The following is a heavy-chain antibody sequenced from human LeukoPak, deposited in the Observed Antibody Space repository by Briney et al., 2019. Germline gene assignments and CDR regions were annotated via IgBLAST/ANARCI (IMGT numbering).Heavy chain of an antibody. CDR1: GPTFSDYY. Sequence: GGSLRLSCAASGPTFSDYYMSWIRQAPGQGLEWVSYISSIGNTIYYADSVKGRFTISRDNAKNSPYLQMNSLSAEDTAVYYWARDFGYCSCTSCPKFQRWGQGNLVTVSS. V-gene: IGHV3-11*01. CDR3: ARDFGYCSCTSCPKFQR. J-gene: IGHJ4*02. D-gene: IGHD2-2*01. CDR2: ISSIGNTI.